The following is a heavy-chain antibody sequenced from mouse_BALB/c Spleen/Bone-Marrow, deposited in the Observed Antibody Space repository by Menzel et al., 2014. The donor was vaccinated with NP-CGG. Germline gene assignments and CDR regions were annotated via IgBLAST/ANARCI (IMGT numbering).Heavy chain of an antibody. CDR2: IDPANGNT. J-gene: IGHJ2*01. Sequence: VHVKQSGAELVKPGASVKLSCTASGFNIKDTYMHWVKQRPEQGLEWIGRIDPANGNTKYDPKFQGKATITADTSSNTAYLQLSSLTSEDTAVYYCVSYYYGNYFDYWGQGTTLTVSS. D-gene: IGHD1-1*01. CDR3: VSYYYGNYFDY. V-gene: IGHV14-3*02. CDR1: GFNIKDTY.